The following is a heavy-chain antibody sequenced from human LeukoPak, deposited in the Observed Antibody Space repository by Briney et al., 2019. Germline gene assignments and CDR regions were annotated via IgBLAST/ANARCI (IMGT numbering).Heavy chain of an antibody. J-gene: IGHJ4*02. Sequence: GESLKISCKVSGYTFTEHWIGWVRQMPGKGLEWLGIIYPGDSDTRYPSFQGQVTISVDKSISTAYLQWGSLKASDSAMYFCARGRGASYYFDYWGQGTLVTVSS. D-gene: IGHD3-10*01. CDR1: GYTFTEHW. CDR2: IYPGDSDT. CDR3: ARGRGASYYFDY. V-gene: IGHV5-51*01.